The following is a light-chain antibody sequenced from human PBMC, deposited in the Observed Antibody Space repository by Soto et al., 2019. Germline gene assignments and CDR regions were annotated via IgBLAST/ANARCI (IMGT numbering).Light chain of an antibody. CDR3: QQYGSSPIT. CDR1: QSVSSSY. CDR2: AAS. Sequence: EIVTAQSPATLSVSPGERATLSCRASQSVSSSYLAWYQQKPGQAPRLLIYAASTRATGLPDRFSGSGSGTDFTLTISRLEPEDFAVYYCQQYGSSPITFGQGTRLEIK. V-gene: IGKV3-20*01. J-gene: IGKJ5*01.